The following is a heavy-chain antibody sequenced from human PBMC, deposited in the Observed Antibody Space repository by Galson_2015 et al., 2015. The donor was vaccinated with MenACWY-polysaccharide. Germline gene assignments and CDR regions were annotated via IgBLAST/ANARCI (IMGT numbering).Heavy chain of an antibody. D-gene: IGHD5-24*01. CDR3: AKDFHNYGMDV. V-gene: IGHV3-21*06. CDR2: ISKSGNDT. J-gene: IGHJ6*02. Sequence: SLRLSCAASGFRINTYYTNWVRQTPGKGLEWVSSISKSGNDTQYTVSVRGRFTISRDIAKNSLFLQMNSLGVEDTAIYYCAKDFHNYGMDVWGHGTTVIVSS. CDR1: GFRINTYY.